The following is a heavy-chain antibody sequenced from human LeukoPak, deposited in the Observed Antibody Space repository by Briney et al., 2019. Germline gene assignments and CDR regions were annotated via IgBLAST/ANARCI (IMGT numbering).Heavy chain of an antibody. J-gene: IGHJ4*02. D-gene: IGHD3-10*01. CDR2: ISGYNGNT. V-gene: IGHV1-18*01. Sequence: ASVKISCKASGYTFTNYGISWVRQAPGQGLEWMGWISGYNGNTNYAQKSQGRVTMTTDTSTSTAYMELRSLRSDDTAVYYCARDGSGKRFDYWGQGTLVTVSS. CDR3: ARDGSGKRFDY. CDR1: GYTFTNYG.